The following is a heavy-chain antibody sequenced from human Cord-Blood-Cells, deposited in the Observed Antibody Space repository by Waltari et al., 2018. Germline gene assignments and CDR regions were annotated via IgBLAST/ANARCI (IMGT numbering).Heavy chain of an antibody. V-gene: IGHV1-69*01. J-gene: IGHJ4*02. CDR2: IIPIFGTA. CDR3: AREFSEKYYFDY. Sequence: QVQLVQSGAEVKKPGSTVKVSCMASGATVSSYAISWVRQAPGQGLEWMGWIIPIFGTANYAQKFQGRVTITADESTSTAYMELNSLRSEDTAVYYCAREFSEKYYFDYWGQGTLVTVSS. CDR1: GATVSSYA.